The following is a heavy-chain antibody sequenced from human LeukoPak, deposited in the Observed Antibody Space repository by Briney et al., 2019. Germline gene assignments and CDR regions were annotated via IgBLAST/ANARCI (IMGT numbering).Heavy chain of an antibody. CDR2: INHSGST. CDR3: ARGGNDISDYYGFDY. D-gene: IGHD3-22*01. CDR1: GGSFSGYY. J-gene: IGHJ4*02. V-gene: IGHV4-34*01. Sequence: SETLSLTCAVYGGSFSGYYWSWIRQPPGKGLEWIGEINHSGSTNYNPSLKSRVTISVDTSKNQFSLKLSSVTAADTAVYYCARGGNDISDYYGFDYWGQGTLSTSPQ.